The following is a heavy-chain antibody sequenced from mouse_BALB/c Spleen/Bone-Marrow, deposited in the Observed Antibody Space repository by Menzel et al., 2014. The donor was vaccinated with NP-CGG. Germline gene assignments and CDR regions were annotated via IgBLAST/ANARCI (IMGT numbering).Heavy chain of an antibody. CDR1: GYTFTDYV. CDR3: ARGLGLPFYAMDY. D-gene: IGHD3-1*01. CDR2: IYPGSGST. Sequence: VQLQQSGPELVKPGASVKMSCKASGYTFTDYVISWVKQRTGQGLEWIGEIYPGSGSTYYNEKFKGKATLTADKSSNTAYMQLSSLTSEDSAVYFCARGLGLPFYAMDYWGQVTSVTVSS. V-gene: IGHV1-81*01. J-gene: IGHJ4*01.